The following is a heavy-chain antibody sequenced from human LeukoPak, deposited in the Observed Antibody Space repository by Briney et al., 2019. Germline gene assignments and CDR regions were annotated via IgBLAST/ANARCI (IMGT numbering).Heavy chain of an antibody. V-gene: IGHV1-18*01. Sequence: GASVKVSCKASGYSFPTHGISWVRQAPGLGLEWLGWVSTYNGNTNYAGKFQGRVTMTTDTSTNTAYMELRSLRSDDTAVYYCASHLLRGLRRTDAFDIWGQGTLITVAS. CDR1: GYSFPTHG. CDR2: VSTYNGNT. D-gene: IGHD3-10*01. CDR3: ASHLLRGLRRTDAFDI. J-gene: IGHJ3*02.